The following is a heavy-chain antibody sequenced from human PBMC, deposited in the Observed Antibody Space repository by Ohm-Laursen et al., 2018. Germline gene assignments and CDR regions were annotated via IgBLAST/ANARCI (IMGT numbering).Heavy chain of an antibody. CDR1: GYTFTGYY. CDR2: INPNSGGT. Sequence: ASVKVSCKASGYTFTGYYMHWVRQAPGQGLEWMGWINPNSGGTNYAQKFQGRVTMTRDTSISTAYMELSRLRSDDTAVYYCARRKQLARNWFDPWGQGTLVTVSS. CDR3: ARRKQLARNWFDP. D-gene: IGHD6-6*01. J-gene: IGHJ5*02. V-gene: IGHV1-2*02.